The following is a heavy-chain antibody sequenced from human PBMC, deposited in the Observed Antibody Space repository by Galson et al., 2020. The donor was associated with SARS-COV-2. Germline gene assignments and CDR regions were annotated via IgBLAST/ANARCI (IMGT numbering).Heavy chain of an antibody. CDR3: ARKAVAGTPWFDP. Sequence: SETLSLTCAVYGGSFSGYYWSWIRQPPGKGLEWIGEINHSGSTNYNPSLKSRVTISVDTSKNQFSLKLSSVTAADTAVYYCARKAVAGTPWFDPWGQGTLVTVSS. J-gene: IGHJ5*02. CDR2: INHSGST. D-gene: IGHD6-19*01. V-gene: IGHV4-34*01. CDR1: GGSFSGYY.